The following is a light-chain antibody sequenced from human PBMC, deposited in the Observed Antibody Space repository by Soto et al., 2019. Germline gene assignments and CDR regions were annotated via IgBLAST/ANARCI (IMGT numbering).Light chain of an antibody. J-gene: IGKJ2*01. CDR3: MQAHQTPYT. CDR2: LAS. CDR1: QSLLQTNGYNY. V-gene: IGKV2-28*01. Sequence: DIVMTQSPLSLPVTPGEPASISCRSSQSLLQTNGYNYLDWYVQKPGQSPQLLIYLASSRASGVPDSFRGSRSGTGFTLEISRVEAEDVGVYYCMQAHQTPYTFGQGTKLEIK.